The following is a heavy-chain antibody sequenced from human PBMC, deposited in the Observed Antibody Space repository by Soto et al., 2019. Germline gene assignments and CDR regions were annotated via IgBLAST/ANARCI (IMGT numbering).Heavy chain of an antibody. Sequence: GGSLRLSCAAAGFTFTGYSMSWVRQAPGTGLKWVSTLTASGNTYYADSVKGRFTISRDSSKNTLYLLMNSLRAEDTAVYFCVKRDTGSGSLQFYFDYWGQVTLVTVSP. D-gene: IGHD3-10*01. CDR2: LTASGNT. V-gene: IGHV3-23*01. J-gene: IGHJ4*02. CDR1: GFTFTGYS. CDR3: VKRDTGSGSLQFYFDY.